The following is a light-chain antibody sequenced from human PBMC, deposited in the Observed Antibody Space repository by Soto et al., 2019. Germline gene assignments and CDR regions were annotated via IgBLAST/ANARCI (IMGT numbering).Light chain of an antibody. J-gene: IGKJ5*01. CDR1: QSVSIS. CDR3: QQYNDWLPIT. Sequence: EIVMAQSPATLSLSPGERATLSCRASQSVSISLAWYQQKPGQAPRLLIYAASTRATGIPARFSGSGSGTEFTLTISSLQSEDFAVYYCQQYNDWLPITFGQGTRLEI. CDR2: AAS. V-gene: IGKV3D-15*01.